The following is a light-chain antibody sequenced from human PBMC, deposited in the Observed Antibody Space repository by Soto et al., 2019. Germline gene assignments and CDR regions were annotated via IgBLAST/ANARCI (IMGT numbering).Light chain of an antibody. CDR3: QQYDNLPIT. V-gene: IGKV1-33*01. Sequence: DIHMTQSPSSLSASIGDRVTITCLVSQDMGNFLSWYQHKPGKAPRLLIYAASTLEPGVPSRFSGRGSGTDFSFTISSLQPEDVATYYCQQYDNLPITFGQGTRLEIK. CDR1: QDMGNF. J-gene: IGKJ5*01. CDR2: AAS.